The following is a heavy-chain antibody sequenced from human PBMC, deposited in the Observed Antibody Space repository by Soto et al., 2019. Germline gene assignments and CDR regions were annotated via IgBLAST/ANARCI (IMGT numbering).Heavy chain of an antibody. CDR3: TRDTYSFWSGPSFFSF. Sequence: PGGSLRLSCAVSGFSVNDNYLSWVRQAPGKGLEWVSVIYSGGNTDYADSVRGRFTVSRDTSKNTLYLQMNNLRAEDTALYRCTRDTYSFWSGPSFFSFWGQGTLVTVSS. D-gene: IGHD3-3*01. CDR2: IYSGGNT. CDR1: GFSVNDNY. J-gene: IGHJ4*02. V-gene: IGHV3-66*01.